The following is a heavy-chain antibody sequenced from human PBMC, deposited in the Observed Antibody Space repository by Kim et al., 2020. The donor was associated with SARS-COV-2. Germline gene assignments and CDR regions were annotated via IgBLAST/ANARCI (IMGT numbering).Heavy chain of an antibody. D-gene: IGHD3-22*01. V-gene: IGHV1-69*06. J-gene: IGHJ4*02. CDR2: IIPIFGTA. Sequence: SVKVSCKASGGTFSSYAISWVRQAPGQGLEWMGGIIPIFGTANYAQKFQGRVTITADKSTSTAYMELSSLRSEDTAVYYCARVSHYYYDSSGYYYGNWGQGTLVTVSS. CDR3: ARVSHYYYDSSGYYYGN. CDR1: GGTFSSYA.